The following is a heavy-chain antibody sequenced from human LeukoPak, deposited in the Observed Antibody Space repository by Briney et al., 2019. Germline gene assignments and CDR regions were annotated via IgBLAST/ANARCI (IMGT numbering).Heavy chain of an antibody. J-gene: IGHJ4*02. CDR2: TTPILDLT. CDR3: AAKDYYDSSGYYSSDY. D-gene: IGHD3-22*01. CDR1: GDTLSRYS. V-gene: IGHV1-69*02. Sequence: SVRDSCKASGDTLSRYSISGVRPAPGQGVWCMGSTTPILDLTTNAQKFQGRVTITADKSTSTAYMELSSLRYEDTAVYFCAAKDYYDSSGYYSSDYWGQGSLVTVSS.